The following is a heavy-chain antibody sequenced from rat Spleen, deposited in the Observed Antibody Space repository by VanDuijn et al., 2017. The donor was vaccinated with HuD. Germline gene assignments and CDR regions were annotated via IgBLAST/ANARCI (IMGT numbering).Heavy chain of an antibody. J-gene: IGHJ2*01. D-gene: IGHD1-7*01. Sequence: QVQLKESGPGLVQSSQTLSLTCTVSGFSLISYAVNWVRQPPGKGLEWMGVMWSAGDTAYNSALKSRLSISRDTSKSQLFLKMNSLQTEDTAIYYCTRDSFSSFDYWGQGVMVTVSS. V-gene: IGHV2-15*01. CDR1: GFSLISYA. CDR2: MWSAGDT. CDR3: TRDSFSSFDY.